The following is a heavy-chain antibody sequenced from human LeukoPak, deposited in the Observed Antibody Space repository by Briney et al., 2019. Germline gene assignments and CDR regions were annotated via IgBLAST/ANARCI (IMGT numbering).Heavy chain of an antibody. J-gene: IGHJ4*02. V-gene: IGHV3-30*01. CDR3: ARDSTYYYDSGSSGPHYFDN. Sequence: GGSLRLSCAASRFTFSNYAMHWVRQAPGKGLEWVSLISSGGTYEYYADSVKGRFTISRDNSKNTLYLQLNSLRAEDTAVYYCARDSTYYYDSGSSGPHYFDNWGQGTLVTVSS. CDR2: ISSGGTYE. D-gene: IGHD3-10*01. CDR1: RFTFSNYA.